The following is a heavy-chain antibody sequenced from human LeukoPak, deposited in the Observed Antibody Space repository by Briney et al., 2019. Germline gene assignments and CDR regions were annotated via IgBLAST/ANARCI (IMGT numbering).Heavy chain of an antibody. CDR2: INHSGST. J-gene: IGHJ4*02. V-gene: IGHV4-34*01. CDR3: ARGSGITIFGVVMPFDY. D-gene: IGHD3-3*01. Sequence: SETLSLTCAVYGGSFSGYYWSWIRQPPGKGLEWIGEINHSGSTNYNPSLKSRVTISVDTSKNQFSLKLSSVTAADTAVYYCARGSGITIFGVVMPFDYWGQGTLVTVSP. CDR1: GGSFSGYY.